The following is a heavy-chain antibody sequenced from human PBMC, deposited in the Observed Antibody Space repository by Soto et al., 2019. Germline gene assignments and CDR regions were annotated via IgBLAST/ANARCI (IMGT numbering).Heavy chain of an antibody. V-gene: IGHV4-39*01. Sequence: QLQLQESGPGLVKSSETLSLTCTVSGGSISSSKYFWGWFRQPPGKGLEWIANIYYSGTTSYNPSLKSRITISVDTSKNQFSLKLTSVTAADTAICYCARHAGGGRFYYGMDVWGQGTTVTVSS. D-gene: IGHD2-15*01. CDR2: IYYSGTT. CDR3: ARHAGGGRFYYGMDV. CDR1: GGSISSSKYF. J-gene: IGHJ6*02.